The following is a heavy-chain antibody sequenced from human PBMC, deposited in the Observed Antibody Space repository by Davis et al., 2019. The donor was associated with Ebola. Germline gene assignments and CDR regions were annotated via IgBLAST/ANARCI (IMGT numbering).Heavy chain of an antibody. V-gene: IGHV1-18*01. CDR3: ARDHRGHKAAPRVGNY. J-gene: IGHJ4*02. D-gene: IGHD6-13*01. CDR2: ISAYNGNT. Sequence: SVTVSCKASGYTFTSYGISWVRQAPGQGLEWMGWISAYNGNTNYAQKLQGRVTMTTDTSTRTAYMELRSLRSDDTAVYYCARDHRGHKAAPRVGNYWGQGTLVTVSS. CDR1: GYTFTSYG.